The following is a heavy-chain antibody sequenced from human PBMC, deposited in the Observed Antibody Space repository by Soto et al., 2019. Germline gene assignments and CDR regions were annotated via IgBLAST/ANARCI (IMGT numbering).Heavy chain of an antibody. V-gene: IGHV4-39*07. D-gene: IGHD3-10*01. CDR2: INHSGST. CDR3: ARGSLLWFGELSRWFDP. Sequence: SETLSLTCTVSGGSISSGGYYWSWIRQPPGKGLEWIGEINHSGSTNYNPSLKSRVTISVDTSKNQFSLKLSSVTAADTAVYYCARGSLLWFGELSRWFDPWGQGTLVTVSS. CDR1: GGSISSGGYY. J-gene: IGHJ5*02.